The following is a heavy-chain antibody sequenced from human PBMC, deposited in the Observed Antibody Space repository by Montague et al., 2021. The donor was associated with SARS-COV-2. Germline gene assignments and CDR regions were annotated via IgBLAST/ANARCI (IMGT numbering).Heavy chain of an antibody. CDR3: ACGFRSVVPAVLGVAFYYFEMDV. D-gene: IGHD2-2*01. Sequence: SETLSLTCAVYGGSFSGYYWSWIRQPPGKGLEWIGEINNSGSTNYNPTLKSRVTISVDMSTNQFSLKLSSVTAADTAVYFCACGFRSVVPAVLGVAFYYFEMDVWGQGTTVTVSS. V-gene: IGHV4-34*01. CDR1: GGSFSGYY. CDR2: INNSGST. J-gene: IGHJ6*02.